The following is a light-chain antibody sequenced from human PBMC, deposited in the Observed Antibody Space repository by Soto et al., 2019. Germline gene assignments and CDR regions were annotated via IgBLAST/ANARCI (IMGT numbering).Light chain of an antibody. CDR3: SSYAGSNNYVV. CDR1: SITVGGYNY. J-gene: IGLJ2*01. V-gene: IGLV2-8*01. Sequence: QCALTQPPSASGSPGQSVTISCTGTSITVGGYNYVSWYQQHPGKAPKLMIYEVSKRPSGVPDRFSGSKSGNTASLTVSGLQAEDEADYYCSSYAGSNNYVVFGGGTKLTVL. CDR2: EVS.